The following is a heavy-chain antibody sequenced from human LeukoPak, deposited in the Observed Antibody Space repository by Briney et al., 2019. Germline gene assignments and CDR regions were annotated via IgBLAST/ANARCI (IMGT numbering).Heavy chain of an antibody. D-gene: IGHD6-19*01. CDR1: GFTFSSYA. CDR3: ASGWYGVYYFDY. Sequence: PGGSLRLSCAASGFTFSSYAMSWVRQAPGKGLEWVSAISGSGGTTYYADSVKGRFTISRDNAKNSLYLQMNSLRAEGTAVYYCASGWYGVYYFDYWGQGTLVTVSS. V-gene: IGHV3-23*01. J-gene: IGHJ4*02. CDR2: ISGSGGTT.